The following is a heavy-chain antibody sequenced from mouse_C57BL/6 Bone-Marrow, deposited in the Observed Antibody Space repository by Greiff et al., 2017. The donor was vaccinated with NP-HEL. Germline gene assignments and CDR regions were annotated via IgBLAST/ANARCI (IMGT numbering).Heavy chain of an antibody. CDR3: ERGEYGGAWLAY. Sequence: EVKVVDSGGGLVQSGRSLRLSCATSGFTFSDFYMEWVRQAPGKGLEWIAASRNKANDYTTEYSASVKGRFIVSRDTSQSILYLQMNALRAEDTAIYYWERGEYGGAWLAYWGQGTLVTVSA. J-gene: IGHJ3*01. CDR2: SRNKANDYTT. V-gene: IGHV7-1*01. D-gene: IGHD1-2*01. CDR1: GFTFSDFY.